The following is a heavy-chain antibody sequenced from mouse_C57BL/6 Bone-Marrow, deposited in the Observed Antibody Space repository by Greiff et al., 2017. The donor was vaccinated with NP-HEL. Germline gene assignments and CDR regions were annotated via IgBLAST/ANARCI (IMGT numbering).Heavy chain of an antibody. J-gene: IGHJ3*01. Sequence: QVQLQQPGAELVKPGASVKLSCKASGYTFTSYWMHWVKQRPGQGLEWIGMIHPNSGSTNYNEKFKSKATLTVDKSSSTAYMQLSSLTSEDSAVYYCARWGYYYYGIGAYWGQGTLVTVSA. CDR1: GYTFTSYW. CDR3: ARWGYYYYGIGAY. V-gene: IGHV1-64*01. D-gene: IGHD1-1*01. CDR2: IHPNSGST.